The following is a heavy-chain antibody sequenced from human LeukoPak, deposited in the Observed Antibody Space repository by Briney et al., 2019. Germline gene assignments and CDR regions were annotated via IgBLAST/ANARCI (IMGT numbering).Heavy chain of an antibody. D-gene: IGHD5-24*01. CDR3: ARDDKDGYIDY. CDR1: GDSLSSNSAA. CDR2: TYYRSKWKN. Sequence: SQTLSLTCAFSGDSLSSNSAAWNWLRQSPSRGLEWLGRTYYRSKWKNDYAVSVKSRITINPDTSKNQFSLQVNSVTPEDTAVYYCARDDKDGYIDYWGQGTLVTVSS. V-gene: IGHV6-1*01. J-gene: IGHJ4*02.